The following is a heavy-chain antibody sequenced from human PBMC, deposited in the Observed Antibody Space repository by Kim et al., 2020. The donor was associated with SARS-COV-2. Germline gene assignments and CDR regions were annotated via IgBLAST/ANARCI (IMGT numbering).Heavy chain of an antibody. CDR2: NSYAK. V-gene: IGHV3-73*01. CDR3: TIREFDY. Sequence: NSYAKAYAASVKGRFTLSRDDSKNTAYLQMNSLKTEDTAVYYCTIREFDYWGQGTLVTVSS. J-gene: IGHJ4*02.